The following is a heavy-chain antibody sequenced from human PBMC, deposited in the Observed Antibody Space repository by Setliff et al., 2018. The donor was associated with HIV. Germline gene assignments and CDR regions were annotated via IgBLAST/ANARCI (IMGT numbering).Heavy chain of an antibody. J-gene: IGHJ4*02. CDR1: GGSISSYY. CDR3: ARLAYSSGWSPSYYFDY. V-gene: IGHV4-4*07. Sequence: PSETLSLTCTVSGGSISSYYWNWIRQSAGKGLEWIGRIDTSESTNYNPSLKSRVTMSVDTSNHQFSLKLRSVTAADTAVYYCARLAYSSGWSPSYYFDYWGQGTLVTVSS. D-gene: IGHD6-19*01. CDR2: IDTSEST.